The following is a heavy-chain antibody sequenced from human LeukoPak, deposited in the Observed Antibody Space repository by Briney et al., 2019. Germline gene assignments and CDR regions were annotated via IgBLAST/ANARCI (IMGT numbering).Heavy chain of an antibody. CDR1: GFTFSSYW. D-gene: IGHD6-6*01. V-gene: IGHV3-7*01. CDR2: IKQDGRQR. J-gene: IGHJ4*02. CDR3: ARRGGSSSRRSPIDY. Sequence: PGGTLRLSRAASGFTFSSYWMTWGRQAPGKGPKWGANIKQDGRQRYYAASVRGRFTISRDNDKNSLFLQMTGLRAEDTAVYYCARRGGSSSRRSPIDYWGQGTLVTVSS.